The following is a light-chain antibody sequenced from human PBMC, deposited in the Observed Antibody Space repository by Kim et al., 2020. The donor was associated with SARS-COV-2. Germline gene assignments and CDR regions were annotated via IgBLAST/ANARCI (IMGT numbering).Light chain of an antibody. CDR2: ATS. CDR3: HKCYSTPQT. V-gene: IGKV1-39*01. Sequence: ASVGVIVTITCRGRQSISSYLTWYPHKPGIAPKVLNYATSRLQSEVPSTFSGIGSRTHFTITINCLKPEDFATYFCHKCYSTPQTFGQGTKVDI. CDR1: QSISSY. J-gene: IGKJ1*01.